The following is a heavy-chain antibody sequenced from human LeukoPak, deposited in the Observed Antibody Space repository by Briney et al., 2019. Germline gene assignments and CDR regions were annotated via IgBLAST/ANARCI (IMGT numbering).Heavy chain of an antibody. J-gene: IGHJ4*02. CDR2: ISYDGSNK. CDR3: ARVPGYSYGSEGSKTHGFDY. V-gene: IGHV3-30-3*01. Sequence: GRSLRLSCAASGFTFSSYAMHWVRQAPGKGLEWVAVISYDGSNKYYADSVKGRFTISRDNSKNTLYLQMNSLRAEDTAVYYCARVPGYSYGSEGSKTHGFDYWGQGTLVTVSS. CDR1: GFTFSSYA. D-gene: IGHD5-18*01.